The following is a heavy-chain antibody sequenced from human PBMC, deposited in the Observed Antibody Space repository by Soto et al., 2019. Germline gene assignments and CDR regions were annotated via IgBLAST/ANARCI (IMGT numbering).Heavy chain of an antibody. CDR1: GFTFSSYA. Sequence: EVQLLESGGGVVQPGGSLRLSCAVSGFTFSSYAISWVRQAPGKGLEWVSAISGSGGSTYYADSVKGRFTISRDNSKNTLYLQMNSLRAEDTAVYYCAKDRSNYDFWSREMDVWGKGTTVTVSS. J-gene: IGHJ6*04. V-gene: IGHV3-23*01. CDR2: ISGSGGST. CDR3: AKDRSNYDFWSREMDV. D-gene: IGHD3-3*01.